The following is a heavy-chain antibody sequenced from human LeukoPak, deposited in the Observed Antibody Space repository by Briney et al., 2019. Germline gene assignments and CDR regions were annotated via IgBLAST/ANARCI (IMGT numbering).Heavy chain of an antibody. CDR3: ASFGYYDSSGYSIDY. J-gene: IGHJ4*02. V-gene: IGHV4-34*01. CDR2: INHSGST. CDR1: GGSFSGYY. D-gene: IGHD3-22*01. Sequence: PSETLSLTCAVYGGSFSGYYWSWIRQPPGKGLEWIGEINHSGSTNYNPSLKSRVTISVDTSKNQFSLKLSSVTAADTAVYYCASFGYYDSSGYSIDYWGQGTLVTVSS.